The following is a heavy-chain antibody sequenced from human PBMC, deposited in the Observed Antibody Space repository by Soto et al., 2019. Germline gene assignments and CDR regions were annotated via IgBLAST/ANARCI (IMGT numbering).Heavy chain of an antibody. CDR2: MNAKSGDT. J-gene: IGHJ6*02. D-gene: IGHD3-16*01. CDR3: ARGNPFNYAGFDV. V-gene: IGHV1-8*01. Sequence: ASVKVSCKASGYTFSDFDINCLRQASGQGPEWMGWMNAKSGDTFFAQRFQGKFNMTWDTSLSTAYMEVGSLTSDDTAMYYCARGNPFNYAGFDVWGQGTTVTVSS. CDR1: GYTFSDFD.